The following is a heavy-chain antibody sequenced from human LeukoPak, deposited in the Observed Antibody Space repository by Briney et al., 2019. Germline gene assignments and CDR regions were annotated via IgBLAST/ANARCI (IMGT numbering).Heavy chain of an antibody. D-gene: IGHD6-19*01. CDR2: IKSKTNGGTT. J-gene: IGHJ4*02. V-gene: IGHV3-15*01. CDR1: GFTFSNAW. Sequence: GGFLRLSCAASGFTFSNAWMSWVRQAPGKGLEWVGRIKSKTNGGTTDYAAPVKGRFTISRDDSKNTLYLQMNSLKTEDTAVYYCTLIAVAGTDFDYWGQGTLVTVSS. CDR3: TLIAVAGTDFDY.